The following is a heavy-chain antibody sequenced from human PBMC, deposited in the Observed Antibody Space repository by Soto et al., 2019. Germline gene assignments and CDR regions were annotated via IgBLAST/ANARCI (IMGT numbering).Heavy chain of an antibody. CDR1: GYTFTGYY. CDR2: INPNSGGT. D-gene: IGHD6-13*01. J-gene: IGHJ6*02. CDR3: ARAPRSYSSSWYGESYGMDV. V-gene: IGHV1-2*04. Sequence: QVQLVQSGAEVKKPGASVKVSCKASGYTFTGYYMHWVRQAPGQGLEWLGWINPNSGGTNYAQKFQGWVTMTRDTSISTAYMELSRLRSDDTAVYYCARAPRSYSSSWYGESYGMDVWGQGTTVTVSS.